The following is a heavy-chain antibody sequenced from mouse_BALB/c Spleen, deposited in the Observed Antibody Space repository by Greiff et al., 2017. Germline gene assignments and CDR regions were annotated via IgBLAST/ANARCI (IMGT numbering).Heavy chain of an antibody. Sequence: EVMLVDSGGGLVQPGGSMKLSCVASGFTFSNYWMNWVRQSPEKGLEWVAEIRLKSNNYATHYAESVKGRFTISRDDSKSSVYLQMNNLRAEDTGIYYCTSENYRYDGDYWGQGTTLTVSS. CDR2: IRLKSNNYAT. D-gene: IGHD2-14*01. V-gene: IGHV6-6*02. CDR1: GFTFSNYW. CDR3: TSENYRYDGDY. J-gene: IGHJ2*01.